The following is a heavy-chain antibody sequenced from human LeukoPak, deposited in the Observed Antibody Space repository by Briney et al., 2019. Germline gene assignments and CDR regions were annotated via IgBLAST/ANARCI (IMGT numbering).Heavy chain of an antibody. Sequence: GESLKISCKGSGYSFTSYWIGWVRQMAGKGLEWMGIIYPGDSDTRYSPSFQGQVTISADKSISTAYLQWSSLKASDTAMYYCARRGRPGIAVADTHFDYWGQGTLVTVSS. CDR1: GYSFTSYW. CDR2: IYPGDSDT. D-gene: IGHD6-19*01. V-gene: IGHV5-51*01. CDR3: ARRGRPGIAVADTHFDY. J-gene: IGHJ4*02.